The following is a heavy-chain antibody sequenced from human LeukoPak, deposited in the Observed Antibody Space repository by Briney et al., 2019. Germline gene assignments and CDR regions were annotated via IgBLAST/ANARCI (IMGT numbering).Heavy chain of an antibody. CDR3: ARDSYYYGSGSYPLDY. D-gene: IGHD3-10*01. J-gene: IGHJ4*02. CDR1: GGSISSYY. V-gene: IGHV4-4*07. Sequence: SETLSLTCTVSGGSISSYYWSWIRQPAGKGLEWIGRIYTSGSTNYNPSLKSRVTMSVDTSKNQFSLNLSSVTAADTAVYYCARDSYYYGSGSYPLDYRGQGTLVTVSS. CDR2: IYTSGST.